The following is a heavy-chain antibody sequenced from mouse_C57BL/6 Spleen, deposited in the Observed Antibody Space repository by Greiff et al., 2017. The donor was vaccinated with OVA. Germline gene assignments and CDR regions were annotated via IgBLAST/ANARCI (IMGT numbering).Heavy chain of an antibody. CDR1: GFSLTSYG. V-gene: IGHV2-4*01. J-gene: IGHJ4*01. CDR3: AKRTMITGNYYAMDY. D-gene: IGHD2-4*01. Sequence: VKLMESGPGLVQPSQSLSITCTVSGFSLTSYGVHWVRQPPGKGLEWLGVIWSGGSTDYNAAFISRLSISKDNSKSQVFFKMNSLQADDTAIYYCAKRTMITGNYYAMDYWGQGTSVTVSS. CDR2: IWSGGST.